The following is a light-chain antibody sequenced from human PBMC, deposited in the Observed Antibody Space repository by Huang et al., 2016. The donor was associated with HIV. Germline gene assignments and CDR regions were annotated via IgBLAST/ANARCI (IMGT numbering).Light chain of an antibody. CDR2: WTS. V-gene: IGKV4-1*01. CDR1: QSLLYNSNNKNY. CDR3: QQHYSSPPT. J-gene: IGKJ2*01. Sequence: DIVMTQSPDSLAVSLGERATINCKSSQSLLYNSNNKNYLAWYQQKPGQPPNLLIYWTSSRKSGVPDRFSGSGSETDFTLTISRLQAEDVAVYYCQQHYSSPPTFGQGTKLEIK.